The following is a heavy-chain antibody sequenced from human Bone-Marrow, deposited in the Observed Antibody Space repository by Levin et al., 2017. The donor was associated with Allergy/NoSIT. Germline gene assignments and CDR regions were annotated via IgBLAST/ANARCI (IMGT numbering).Heavy chain of an antibody. D-gene: IGHD5-12*01. CDR3: ARGLPFVVATIIPGFDY. Sequence: GGSLRLSCAASGFTFSSYSMNWVRQAPGKGLEWVSSISSSSSYIYHADSVKGRFTISRDNAKNSLYLQMNSLRAEDTAVYYCARGLPFVVATIIPGFDYWGQGPLVTVSS. V-gene: IGHV3-21*01. J-gene: IGHJ4*02. CDR1: GFTFSSYS. CDR2: ISSSSSYI.